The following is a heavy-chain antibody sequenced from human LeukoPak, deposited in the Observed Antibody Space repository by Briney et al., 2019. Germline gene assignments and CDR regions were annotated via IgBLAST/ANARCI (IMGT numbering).Heavy chain of an antibody. Sequence: GGSLRLSCAASGFTFNSYGMHWVRQAPGKGLEWVAFIRYDGSKSYFADSVKGRFALSRDNSKNTLYLQMSSLRPEDTAVYFCARVRYSYGLPYFDYWGQGTLVTVSS. J-gene: IGHJ4*02. V-gene: IGHV3-30*02. D-gene: IGHD5-18*01. CDR2: IRYDGSKS. CDR3: ARVRYSYGLPYFDY. CDR1: GFTFNSYG.